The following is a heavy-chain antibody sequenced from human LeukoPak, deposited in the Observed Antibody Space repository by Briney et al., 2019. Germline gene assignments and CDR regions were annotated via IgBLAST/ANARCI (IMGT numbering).Heavy chain of an antibody. CDR2: IYYSGST. Sequence: PSETLSLTCTVSGGSISSYYWSWIRQPPGKGLEWIGYIYYSGSTNYNPSLKSRVTISVDTSKNQFSLKLSSVTAADTAVYYCARLPYGSGSYSPYYYMDVWGKGTTVTISS. J-gene: IGHJ6*03. CDR3: ARLPYGSGSYSPYYYMDV. D-gene: IGHD3-10*01. CDR1: GGSISSYY. V-gene: IGHV4-59*12.